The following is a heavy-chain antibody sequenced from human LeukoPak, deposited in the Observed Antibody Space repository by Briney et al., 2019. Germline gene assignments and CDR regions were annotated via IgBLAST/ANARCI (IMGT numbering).Heavy chain of an antibody. V-gene: IGHV1-18*01. CDR1: GYTFTSYG. CDR3: ARHSSGWTFFDY. CDR2: ISAYNGNT. J-gene: IGHJ4*02. Sequence: ASVKVSCKASGYTFTSYGISWVRQAPGQGLEWMGWISAYNGNTNYAQKLQGRVTVTTDTSTSTAYMELRSLRSDDTAVYYCARHSSGWTFFDYWGQGTLVTVSS. D-gene: IGHD6-19*01.